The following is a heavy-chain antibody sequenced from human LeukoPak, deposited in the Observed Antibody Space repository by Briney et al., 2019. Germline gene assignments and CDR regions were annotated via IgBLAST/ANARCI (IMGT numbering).Heavy chain of an antibody. CDR2: IRSSSSTI. CDR1: GFTFSIYA. J-gene: IGHJ4*02. Sequence: GGSLRLSCAASGFTFSIYALSWVRQAPGKGLEWVSNIRSSSSTIYYADSVKGRFTISRDNAKNSLYLQMNSLRDEDTAVYYCARGAYCGGDCYFFDYWGQGTLVTVSS. CDR3: ARGAYCGGDCYFFDY. V-gene: IGHV3-48*02. D-gene: IGHD2-21*02.